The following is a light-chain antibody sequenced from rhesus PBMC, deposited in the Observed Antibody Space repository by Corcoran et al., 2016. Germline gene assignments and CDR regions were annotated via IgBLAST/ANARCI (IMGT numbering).Light chain of an antibody. CDR1: QGISSY. CDR3: LQHKSYPFT. CDR2: NAS. V-gene: IGKV1-28*02. Sequence: DIQMTQSPSSLSASVGDTVTITCRASQGISSYLNWFQQNQGKAPKLLIYNASSLESGVPSRFSGSGSGTDVTLTISSLQPEDFAAYYCLQHKSYPFTFGPGTKLDIK. J-gene: IGKJ3*01.